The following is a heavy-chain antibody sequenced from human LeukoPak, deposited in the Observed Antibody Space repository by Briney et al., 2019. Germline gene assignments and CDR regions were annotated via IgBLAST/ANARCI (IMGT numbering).Heavy chain of an antibody. V-gene: IGHV1-24*01. Sequence: ASVKVSCKVSGYTLTELSMHWVRQAPGKGLEWMGGFDPEDGETIYAQKFQGRVTMTEDTSTDTAYMELSSLRSDDTAVYYCARGSYNYYYYAMDVWGQGTTVTVSS. CDR2: FDPEDGET. J-gene: IGHJ6*02. D-gene: IGHD2-21*01. CDR3: ARGSYNYYYYAMDV. CDR1: GYTLTELS.